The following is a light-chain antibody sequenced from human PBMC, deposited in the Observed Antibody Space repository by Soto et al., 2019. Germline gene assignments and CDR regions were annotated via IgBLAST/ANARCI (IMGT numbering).Light chain of an antibody. CDR3: QSFDKYLSAVV. V-gene: IGLV1-40*01. Sequence: QSVLAQPPSVSGAPVERVTISCTGSSSDIGAGYRVRWYQQVPGTAPKLLIYDNTNRPSGVSVRFSGSKSGTSASLAISGLQAEDEADYYCQSFDKYLSAVVFGGGTKVTVL. J-gene: IGLJ2*01. CDR2: DNT. CDR1: SSDIGAGYR.